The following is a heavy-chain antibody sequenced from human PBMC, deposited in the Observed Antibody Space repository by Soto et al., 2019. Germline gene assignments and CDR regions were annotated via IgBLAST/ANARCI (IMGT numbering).Heavy chain of an antibody. CDR1: GFTFSSYW. D-gene: IGHD5-12*01. CDR2: IKQDGSEK. Sequence: GGSLRLSCAASGFTFSSYWMSWVRQAPGKGLEWVANIKQDGSEKYNVDSVKGRFTISEDNAKNSLYLQMNSLRAEDTAGYYCARAKSGYEPDAFDIWGQGTMVTVSS. CDR3: ARAKSGYEPDAFDI. J-gene: IGHJ3*02. V-gene: IGHV3-7*01.